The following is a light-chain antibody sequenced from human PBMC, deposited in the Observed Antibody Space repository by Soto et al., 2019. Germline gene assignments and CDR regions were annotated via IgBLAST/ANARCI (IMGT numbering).Light chain of an antibody. V-gene: IGKV1-12*01. CDR1: QDIDSW. CDR3: QPGSSLPCP. J-gene: IGKJ1*01. CDR2: AAS. Sequence: DIQMTQSPSAVSASVGDRVTITCRASQDIDSWLAWYQEKPGKAPKLLIYAASNLQSGFPSRFSGSGSGTHFNFTISILHPADLAPYYCQPGSSLPCPFGQGTQLEIK.